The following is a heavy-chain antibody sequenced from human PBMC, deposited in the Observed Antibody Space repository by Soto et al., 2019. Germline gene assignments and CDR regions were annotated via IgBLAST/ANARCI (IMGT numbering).Heavy chain of an antibody. D-gene: IGHD3-10*01. V-gene: IGHV4-59*01. J-gene: IGHJ5*02. CDR1: GDCIRSYF. CDR3: ASPKMGLISVLET. Sequence: SETLSLTCNVSGDCIRSYFCSWVRQPPGKGLEWIGYIPYSGGPTYNPSLKSRVTISIDTSKKQFSLKMTSVTAADTAVCYCASPKMGLISVLETWGQRTLVTVSS. CDR2: IPYSGGP.